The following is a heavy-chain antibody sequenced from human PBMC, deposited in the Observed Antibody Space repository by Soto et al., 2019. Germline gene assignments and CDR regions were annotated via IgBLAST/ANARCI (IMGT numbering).Heavy chain of an antibody. CDR1: GFTFSNYA. D-gene: IGHD2-21*01. V-gene: IGHV3-64*01. J-gene: IGHJ6*02. CDR2: ITSNGGNT. Sequence: EVQLVESGGGLVQPGGSLRLSCAASGFTFSNYAMHWVRQAPGKGLEYVSVITSNGGNTDYASSVKGRFTISRDNSKNTLYLQKGSLRAEDMAVYYCARRIPFGYGMDVWGQGTTVTVSS. CDR3: ARRIPFGYGMDV.